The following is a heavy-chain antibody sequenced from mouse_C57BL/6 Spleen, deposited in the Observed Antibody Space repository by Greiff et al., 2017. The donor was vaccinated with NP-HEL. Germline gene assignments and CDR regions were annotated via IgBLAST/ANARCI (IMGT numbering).Heavy chain of an antibody. J-gene: IGHJ2*01. V-gene: IGHV1-54*01. CDR1: GYAFTNYL. CDR3: ARGAQGFDY. CDR2: INPGSGGT. Sequence: VQRVESGAELVRPGTSVKVSCKASGYAFTNYLIEWVKQRPGQGLEWIGVINPGSGGTNYNEKFKGKATLTADKSSSTAYMQLSSLTSEDSAVYFCARGAQGFDYWGQGTTLTVSS. D-gene: IGHD1-3*01.